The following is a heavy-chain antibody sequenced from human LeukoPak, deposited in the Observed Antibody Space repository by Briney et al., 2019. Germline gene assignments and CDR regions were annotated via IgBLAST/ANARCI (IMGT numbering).Heavy chain of an antibody. Sequence: SETLSLTCTVSGGSISSYYWSWIRQPPGKGLEWIGYIYYSGSTNYHPSLKSRVTISVDTSKNQFSLKLSSVTAADTAVYYCARLLTYDILTGSAFDYWGQGTLVTVSS. CDR3: ARLLTYDILTGSAFDY. D-gene: IGHD3-9*01. CDR1: GGSISSYY. J-gene: IGHJ4*02. CDR2: IYYSGST. V-gene: IGHV4-59*08.